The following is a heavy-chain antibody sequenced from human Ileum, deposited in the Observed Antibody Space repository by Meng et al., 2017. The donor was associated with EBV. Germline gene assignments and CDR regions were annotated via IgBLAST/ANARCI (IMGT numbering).Heavy chain of an antibody. V-gene: IGHV4-30-2*01. J-gene: IGHJ4*02. D-gene: IGHD4-23*01. CDR3: ARAHPVVYFFDY. CDR2: IQHSGST. Sequence: QPREARSGLGKPSQTLSLTCAVSGGSISSGGHSWSWIRQPPGKGLEWIGDIQHSGSTYYNPSLKSRVTISVDRSRNQFSLKLSSVTAADTAVYYCARAHPVVYFFDYWGQGTLVTVSS. CDR1: GGSISSGGHS.